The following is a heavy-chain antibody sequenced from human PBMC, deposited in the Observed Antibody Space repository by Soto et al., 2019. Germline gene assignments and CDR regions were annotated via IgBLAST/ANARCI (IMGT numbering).Heavy chain of an antibody. CDR3: ARAIGYYGTDV. J-gene: IGHJ6*02. V-gene: IGHV3-74*01. CDR2: INSDVSST. D-gene: IGHD3-22*01. Sequence: GGSLRLSCAASGFSFSNCWMHWVRQAPGMGLVWVAHINSDVSSTTYADSVKGRFTISRDNAKNTLYLQMNSLRAEDTAVYYCARAIGYYGTDVWGQGTTVTVSS. CDR1: GFSFSNCW.